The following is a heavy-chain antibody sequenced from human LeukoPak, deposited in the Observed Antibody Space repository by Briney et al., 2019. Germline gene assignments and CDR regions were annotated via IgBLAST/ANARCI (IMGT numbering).Heavy chain of an antibody. Sequence: PGGSLRLSCAASGFTFSTYWMHWVRQVPGKGLEWVSAISGSGGSTYYADSVKGRFTISRDNSKNTLYLQMNSLRAEDTAVYYCAKDKVVWGLWSGLSYWGQGTLVTVSS. D-gene: IGHD3-3*01. V-gene: IGHV3-23*01. CDR1: GFTFSTYW. J-gene: IGHJ4*02. CDR2: ISGSGGST. CDR3: AKDKVVWGLWSGLSY.